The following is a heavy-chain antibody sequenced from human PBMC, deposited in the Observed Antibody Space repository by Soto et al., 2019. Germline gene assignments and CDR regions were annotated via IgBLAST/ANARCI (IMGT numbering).Heavy chain of an antibody. Sequence: QVQLVQSGAEVKKPGSSVKVSCKASGGTFSSYAISWVRQAPGQGLEWMGGIIPIFGTANYAQKFQGRVRIPADESTSIDYMELSSLRHEDTCVYYGAREGSRRVNYYYFDYWGQGTLVTVFS. D-gene: IGHD2-2*01. CDR3: AREGSRRVNYYYFDY. J-gene: IGHJ4*02. V-gene: IGHV1-69*12. CDR1: GGTFSSYA. CDR2: IIPIFGTA.